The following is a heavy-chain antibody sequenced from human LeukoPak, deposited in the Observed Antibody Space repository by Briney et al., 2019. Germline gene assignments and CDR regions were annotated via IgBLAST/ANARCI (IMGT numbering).Heavy chain of an antibody. CDR2: MNPNSGNT. D-gene: IGHD3-10*01. CDR3: ARGITMVRGVRIVAFGY. CDR1: GYTFTSYG. V-gene: IGHV1-8*03. Sequence: ASVKVSCKASGYTFTSYGISWVRQATGQGLEWMGWMNPNSGNTGYAQKFQGRVTITRNTSISIAYMELSSLRSEDTAVYYCARGITMVRGVRIVAFGYWGQGTLVTVSS. J-gene: IGHJ4*02.